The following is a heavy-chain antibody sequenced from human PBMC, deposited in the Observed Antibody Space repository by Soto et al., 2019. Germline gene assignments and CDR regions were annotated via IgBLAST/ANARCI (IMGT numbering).Heavy chain of an antibody. J-gene: IGHJ3*02. CDR2: IKYSGSS. CDR3: ARGGSSDWQVALDI. V-gene: IGHV4-34*01. D-gene: IGHD6-19*01. Sequence: QVQPQPWGAGLLKPSETLSLTCAVYAGSFSHYYWNWIRQSPGKGLEWIGKIKYSGSSNYNPSLRSRVSISVDMSKNQFSLRLTSVTAADTAVYYCARGGSSDWQVALDIWGQGTMVTVSS. CDR1: AGSFSHYY.